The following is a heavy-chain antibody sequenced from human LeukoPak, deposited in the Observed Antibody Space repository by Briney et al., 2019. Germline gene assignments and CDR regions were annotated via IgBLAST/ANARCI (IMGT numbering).Heavy chain of an antibody. CDR2: IYPGDSDT. V-gene: IGHV5-51*01. CDR1: GYTFTSYW. J-gene: IGHJ4*02. CDR3: ARRGSGWYVDY. Sequence: GESLKISCKGSGYTFTSYWIGWVRQMPGKGQEWMGIIYPGDSDTRYSPSFQGQVSISVDKSISTAYLQWTSLKASDTAMYYCARRGSGWYVDYWGQGTLVTVSS. D-gene: IGHD6-19*01.